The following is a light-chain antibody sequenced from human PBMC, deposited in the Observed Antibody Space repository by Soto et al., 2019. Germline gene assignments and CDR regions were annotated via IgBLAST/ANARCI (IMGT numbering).Light chain of an antibody. V-gene: IGKV3-20*01. Sequence: EIMLTQSPGTLSLSPGERASLSCRASQSVSSSYLAWYQQKPGQAPRLLIYGASIRATGIPDRFSGSGSGTDFTLTISRLQPEDFAVYYCQQYGSSPQTFGQGTKVDIK. CDR3: QQYGSSPQT. CDR1: QSVSSSY. J-gene: IGKJ1*01. CDR2: GAS.